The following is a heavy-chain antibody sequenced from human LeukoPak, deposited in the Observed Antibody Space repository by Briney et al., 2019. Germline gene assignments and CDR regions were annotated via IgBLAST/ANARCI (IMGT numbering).Heavy chain of an antibody. Sequence: ASVTVSCKASGYTFTGYYMHWVRQAPGQGLEWMGWINPNSGGTNYAQKFQGRVTMTRDTSISTAYMELSSLRSEDTAVYYCASGIAVAGSRIGYFDYWGQGTLVTVSS. CDR1: GYTFTGYY. D-gene: IGHD6-19*01. CDR3: ASGIAVAGSRIGYFDY. J-gene: IGHJ4*02. CDR2: INPNSGGT. V-gene: IGHV1-2*02.